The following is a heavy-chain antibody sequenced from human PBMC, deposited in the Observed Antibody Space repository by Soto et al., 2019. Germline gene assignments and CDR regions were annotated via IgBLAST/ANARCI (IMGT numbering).Heavy chain of an antibody. CDR1: GLTFSSYG. D-gene: IGHD4-17*01. Sequence: GGSLRLSCAASGLTFSSYGMHWARQGPGKGLEWVAVIWYDGSNKVYADSVKDRFTISKDNSKNTLYLQMNSLRAEDTAVYYCARDLSGDYGALATWGQGTMVTVSS. CDR3: ARDLSGDYGALAT. V-gene: IGHV3-33*01. J-gene: IGHJ3*02. CDR2: IWYDGSNK.